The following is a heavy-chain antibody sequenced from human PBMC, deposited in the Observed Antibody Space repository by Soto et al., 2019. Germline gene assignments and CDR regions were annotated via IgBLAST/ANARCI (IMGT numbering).Heavy chain of an antibody. D-gene: IGHD3-9*01. CDR3: AKGAYYDILTGYYKSGYYYYGMDV. V-gene: IGHV3-9*01. Sequence: GGSLRLSCAASGFTFDDYAMHWVGQAPGKGLEWVSGISWNSGSIGYADSVKGRFTISRDNAKNSLYLQMNSLRAEDTALYYCAKGAYYDILTGYYKSGYYYYGMDVWGQGTTATVSS. CDR2: ISWNSGSI. J-gene: IGHJ6*02. CDR1: GFTFDDYA.